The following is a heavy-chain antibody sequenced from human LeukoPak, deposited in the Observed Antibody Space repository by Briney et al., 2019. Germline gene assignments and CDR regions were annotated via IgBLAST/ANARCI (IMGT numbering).Heavy chain of an antibody. V-gene: IGHV4-59*01. D-gene: IGHD1-26*01. CDR2: IYYSGST. Sequence: SETLSLTCTVSGGSISSYYWSWIRQPPGKGLEWIGYIYYSGSTNYNPSLKSRVTISVDTSKNQFSLKLSSVTAADTAVYYCAREGAFSGSYYFDYWGQGTLVTASS. J-gene: IGHJ4*02. CDR1: GGSISSYY. CDR3: AREGAFSGSYYFDY.